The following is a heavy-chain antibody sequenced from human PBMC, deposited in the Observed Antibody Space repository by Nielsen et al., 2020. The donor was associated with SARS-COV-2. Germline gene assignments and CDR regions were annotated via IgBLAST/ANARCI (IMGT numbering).Heavy chain of an antibody. CDR3: AKTTGGVDY. D-gene: IGHD1-14*01. J-gene: IGHJ4*02. V-gene: IGHV3-30*04. CDR1: GFTFSSYA. Sequence: GGSLRLSCAASGFTFSSYAMHWVRQAPGKGLEWVAVISYDGSSKYYADSVKGRFTISRDNSKNTLYLQMNSLRAEDTAVYYCAKTTGGVDYWGQGTLVTVSS. CDR2: ISYDGSSK.